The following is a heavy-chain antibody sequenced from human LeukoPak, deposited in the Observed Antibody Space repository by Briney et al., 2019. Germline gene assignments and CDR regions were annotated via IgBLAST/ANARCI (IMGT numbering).Heavy chain of an antibody. CDR2: ISYDGSNK. V-gene: IGHV3-30*18. Sequence: GGSLRLSCAASGFTFSSYGMHWVRQAPGKGLEWVAVISYDGSNKYYADSVKGRFTISRDNSKNMLYLQMNSLRAEDTAVYYCAKGYHIVVAHDYWGQGTLVTVSS. CDR3: AKGYHIVVAHDY. D-gene: IGHD3-22*01. CDR1: GFTFSSYG. J-gene: IGHJ4*02.